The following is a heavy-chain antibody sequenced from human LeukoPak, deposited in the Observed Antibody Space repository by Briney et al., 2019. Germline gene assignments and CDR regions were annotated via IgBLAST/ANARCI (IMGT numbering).Heavy chain of an antibody. CDR3: ARDLTPYNWNDVQVRDYYYGMDV. J-gene: IGHJ6*02. CDR1: GFTFSNAW. V-gene: IGHV3-15*07. Sequence: GRSLRLSCATSGFTFSNAWMNWVRQAPGKGLEWVGRIRSNSDGGTIDYAAPVKGRFTLSRDDSKTTLYLQMNSLQTEDTAVYYCARDLTPYNWNDVQVRDYYYGMDVWGQGTTVTVS. CDR2: IRSNSDGGTI. D-gene: IGHD1-20*01.